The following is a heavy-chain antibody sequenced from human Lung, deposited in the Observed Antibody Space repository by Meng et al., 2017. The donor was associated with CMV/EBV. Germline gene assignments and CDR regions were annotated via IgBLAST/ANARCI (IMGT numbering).Heavy chain of an antibody. CDR1: GFIFSSAW. D-gene: IGHD3-3*01. CDR3: TTDAYGVVVPFDY. V-gene: IGHV3-15*01. Sequence: GGSXRLXCGASGFIFSSAWMSWVRQAPGKGLEWVGRIRSKTNGGTTDYAAPVKGRLTISRDDSRSTLYLQMNSLKTEDTAVYYCTTDAYGVVVPFDYWGQGXLVTVSS. J-gene: IGHJ4*02. CDR2: IRSKTNGGTT.